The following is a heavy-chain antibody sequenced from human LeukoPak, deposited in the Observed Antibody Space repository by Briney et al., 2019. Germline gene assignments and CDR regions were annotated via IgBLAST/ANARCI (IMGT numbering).Heavy chain of an antibody. Sequence: GGSLRLSCAASGFTFSYYYMSWIRQAPGKGLEWVSYISSSGYTTYHADSVKGRFTISRDNAKSSLYLQMSSLRAEDTAVYYCARFKGSGYSLLIDRWGQGTLVTVSS. CDR1: GFTFSYYY. CDR3: ARFKGSGYSLLIDR. CDR2: ISSSGYTT. V-gene: IGHV3-11*01. J-gene: IGHJ4*02. D-gene: IGHD3-22*01.